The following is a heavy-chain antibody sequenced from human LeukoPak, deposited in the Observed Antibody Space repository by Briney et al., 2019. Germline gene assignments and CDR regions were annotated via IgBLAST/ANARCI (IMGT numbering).Heavy chain of an antibody. Sequence: ASEKVSCKASGYTFTIHWVRQAPGQGLEWMGIINPSGGSTSYAQKFQGRVTMTRDMSTSTVYMELSSLRSEDTAVYYCARLVEMATIGRGNWFDPWGQGTLVTVSS. J-gene: IGHJ5*02. CDR1: GYTFT. V-gene: IGHV1-46*01. D-gene: IGHD5-24*01. CDR2: INPSGGST. CDR3: ARLVEMATIGRGNWFDP.